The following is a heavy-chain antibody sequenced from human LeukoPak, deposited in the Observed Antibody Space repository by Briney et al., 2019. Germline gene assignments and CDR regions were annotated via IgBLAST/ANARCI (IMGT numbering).Heavy chain of an antibody. D-gene: IGHD2-2*01. CDR1: GFTFSSYG. V-gene: IGHV3-33*06. CDR2: IWYDGSNK. Sequence: GGSLRLSCAASGFTFSSYGMHWVRQAPGKGLEWVAVIWYDGSNKYYADSVRGRFTISRDNSKNTLYLQMNSLRAEDTAVYYCAKGSRVVPAAYCDSWGQGTLVTVSS. J-gene: IGHJ4*02. CDR3: AKGSRVVPAAYCDS.